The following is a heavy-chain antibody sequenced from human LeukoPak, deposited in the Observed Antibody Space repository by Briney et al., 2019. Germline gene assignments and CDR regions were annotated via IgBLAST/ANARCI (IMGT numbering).Heavy chain of an antibody. CDR1: GFTFNNYA. J-gene: IGHJ4*02. Sequence: GGSLRLSCAASGFTFNNYAMSWVRQAPGKGLEWVAAISGSGGSTFYADSVEGRFTISRDSSKNTVFLQMDSLRAEDTAVYYCAKETELTVSALFDYWGQGTLVTVSS. D-gene: IGHD2-21*02. CDR2: ISGSGGST. V-gene: IGHV3-23*01. CDR3: AKETELTVSALFDY.